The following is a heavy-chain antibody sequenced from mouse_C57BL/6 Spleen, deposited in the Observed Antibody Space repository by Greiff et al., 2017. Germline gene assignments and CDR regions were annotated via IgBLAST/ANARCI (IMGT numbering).Heavy chain of an antibody. D-gene: IGHD2-4*01. CDR1: GFTFSSYG. Sequence: DVKLVESGGDLVKPGGSLKLSCAASGFTFSSYGMSWVRQTPDKRLEWVATISSGGSYTYYPDSVKGRFTISRDNAKNTLYLQMSSLKSEDTAMYYCARGVYDYDGFAYWGQGTLVTVSA. J-gene: IGHJ3*01. V-gene: IGHV5-6*02. CDR3: ARGVYDYDGFAY. CDR2: ISSGGSYT.